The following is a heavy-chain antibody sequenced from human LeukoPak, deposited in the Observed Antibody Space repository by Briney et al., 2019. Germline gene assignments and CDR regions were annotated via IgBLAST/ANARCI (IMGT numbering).Heavy chain of an antibody. V-gene: IGHV1-24*01. CDR1: GYTLTELS. D-gene: IGHD3-22*01. Sequence: ASVKVSCKVSGYTLTELSMHWVRQAPGKGLGWMGGFDPEDGETIYAQKFQGRATMTEDTSTDTAYMELSSLRSEDTAVYYCATATKTYDSSGYFFDYWGQGTLVTVSS. J-gene: IGHJ4*02. CDR3: ATATKTYDSSGYFFDY. CDR2: FDPEDGET.